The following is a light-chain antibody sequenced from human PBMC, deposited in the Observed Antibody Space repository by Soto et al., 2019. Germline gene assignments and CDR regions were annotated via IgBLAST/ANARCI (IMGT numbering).Light chain of an antibody. CDR2: TAS. CDR3: QESYSSPFT. CDR1: QSVSTF. V-gene: IGKV1-39*01. J-gene: IGKJ3*01. Sequence: DIQMTQSPSSLSASIGDRVIITCRTSQSVSTFLNLYRHKPGEAPRLLIYTASTLHGGVPSRFSGSGSGTEFTLTISSLQTEDFATYYCQESYSSPFTIGPGTRVDVE.